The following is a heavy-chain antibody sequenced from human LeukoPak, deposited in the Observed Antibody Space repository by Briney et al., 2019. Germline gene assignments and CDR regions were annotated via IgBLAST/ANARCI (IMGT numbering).Heavy chain of an antibody. J-gene: IGHJ4*02. CDR1: GFTFSDYW. CDR2: IKPDGSEK. Sequence: GGSLKLSCAAFGFTFSDYWMTWVRQAPGKGLEWVANIKPDGSEKYYVDSVRGRFTISRDNAKNSPYLQMNSLRVEDTAVYYCASYLNWWSDLGYWGQGTLVTVSS. V-gene: IGHV3-7*01. D-gene: IGHD2-8*02. CDR3: ASYLNWWSDLGY.